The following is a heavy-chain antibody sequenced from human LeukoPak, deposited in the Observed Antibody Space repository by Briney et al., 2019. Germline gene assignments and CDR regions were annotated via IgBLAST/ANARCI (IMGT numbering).Heavy chain of an antibody. CDR1: GGTFSSYA. CDR2: IIPIFGTA. Sequence: ASVKVSCKASGGTFSSYAISWVRQAPGQGLEWMGGIIPIFGTANYAQKFQGRVTITTDESTSTAYMELSSLRSEDTAVYYCAESRGYCSGGSCRNYYMDVWGKGTTVTVSS. J-gene: IGHJ6*03. D-gene: IGHD2-15*01. CDR3: AESRGYCSGGSCRNYYMDV. V-gene: IGHV1-69*05.